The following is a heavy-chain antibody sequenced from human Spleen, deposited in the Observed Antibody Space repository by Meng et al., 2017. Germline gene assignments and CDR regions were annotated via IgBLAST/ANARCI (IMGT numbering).Heavy chain of an antibody. CDR1: GYSITGSYN. J-gene: IGHJ6*02. CDR2: IYQSGRT. D-gene: IGHD3-22*01. Sequence: GSLRLSCAVPGYSITGSYNWGWIRQAPGKGLEWIGSIYQSGRTYYNPSLQSRVTMSADTSKNQFSLKLTSVTAADTAVYYCAGGAVVTLIFYHAMDVWGQGTTVTVSS. V-gene: IGHV4-38-2*01. CDR3: AGGAVVTLIFYHAMDV.